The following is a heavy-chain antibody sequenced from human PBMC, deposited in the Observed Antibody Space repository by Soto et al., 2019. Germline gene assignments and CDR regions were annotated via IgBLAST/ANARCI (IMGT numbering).Heavy chain of an antibody. J-gene: IGHJ1*01. CDR3: ASQTLYSCCWEISEYFQH. CDR1: GFTFSSYA. Sequence: EVQLLESGGGLVQPGGSLRLSCAASGFTFSSYAMSWVRQAPGKGLEWVSAISGSGGSTYYADSVKGRFTISRDNSKNTLYLQMNSLRAEDTAVYYCASQTLYSCCWEISEYFQHWGQGTLVTVSS. CDR2: ISGSGGST. D-gene: IGHD6-19*01. V-gene: IGHV3-23*01.